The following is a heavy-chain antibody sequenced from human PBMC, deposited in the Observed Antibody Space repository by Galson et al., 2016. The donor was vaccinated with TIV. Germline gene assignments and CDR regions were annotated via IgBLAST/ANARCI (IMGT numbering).Heavy chain of an antibody. CDR2: ISTYNGDT. CDR1: GYRFTSYG. D-gene: IGHD4-17*01. CDR3: ARERAYGDYVQYF. V-gene: IGHV1-18*01. J-gene: IGHJ4*02. Sequence: SVKVSCKASGYRFTSYGISWVRQGPGQGLEWMGWISTYNGDTNYAQKFRGRVTMTADTATSTAYMELRRLRSDDSAVYYCARERAYGDYVQYFWGQGTLVSVSS.